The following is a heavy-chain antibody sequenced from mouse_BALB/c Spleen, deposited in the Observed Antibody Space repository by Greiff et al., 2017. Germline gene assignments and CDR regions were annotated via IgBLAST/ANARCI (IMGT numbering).Heavy chain of an antibody. CDR3: ARYYYYGSSYYYAMDY. CDR1: GFSLTSYG. Sequence: VKLVESGPGLVAPSQSLSITCTVSGFSLTSYGVHWVRQPPGKGLEWLGVIWAGGSTNYNSALMSRLSISKDNSKSQVFLKMNSLQTDDTAMYYCARYYYYGSSYYYAMDYWGQGTSVTVSS. J-gene: IGHJ4*01. D-gene: IGHD1-1*01. V-gene: IGHV2-9*02. CDR2: IWAGGST.